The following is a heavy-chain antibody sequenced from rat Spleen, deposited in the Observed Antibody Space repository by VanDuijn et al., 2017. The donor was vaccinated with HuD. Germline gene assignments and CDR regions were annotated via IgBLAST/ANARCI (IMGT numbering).Heavy chain of an antibody. J-gene: IGHJ3*01. V-gene: IGHV5-25*01. Sequence: EVQLVESGGGLVQPGRSLKLSCAASGFTFSNYDMAWVRQAPTKGLEWVASISTSGGSTYHRDSVKGRFTVSRDNAKSTLYLQVDSLRSEDTATYDCTSHYDGTYPFTYWGQGTLVTVSS. D-gene: IGHD1-12*02. CDR3: TSHYDGTYPFTY. CDR2: ISTSGGST. CDR1: GFTFSNYD.